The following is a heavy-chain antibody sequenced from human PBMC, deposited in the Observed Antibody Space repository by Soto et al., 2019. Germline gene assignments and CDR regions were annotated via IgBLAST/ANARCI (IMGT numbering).Heavy chain of an antibody. Sequence: SVKVSWKDSGGTFSSCAISWVRHAPGQGLEWFGGIIPIFGTANYAQKCQGRVTITADESTSTAYMELSSRRSENTAVYDVAREYSSSSLRAPPDYGGQGTLVTVPS. J-gene: IGHJ4*02. D-gene: IGHD6-13*01. V-gene: IGHV1-69*13. CDR1: GGTFSSCA. CDR3: AREYSSSSLRAPPDY. CDR2: IIPIFGTA.